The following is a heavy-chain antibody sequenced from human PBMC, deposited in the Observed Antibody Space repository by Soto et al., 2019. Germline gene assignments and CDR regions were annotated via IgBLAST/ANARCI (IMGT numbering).Heavy chain of an antibody. CDR2: IYHSGST. V-gene: IGHV4-30-2*01. Sequence: QLQLQESGSGLVKPSQTLSLTCAVSGGSISSGGYSXSWXXXPPGKGLEWIGYIYHSGSTYYNPSLKSRVTISVDRSKNQFSLKLSSVTAADTAVYYCARGGDAKYWVDYWGQGTLVTVSS. J-gene: IGHJ4*02. CDR1: GGSISSGGYS. CDR3: ARGGDAKYWVDY. D-gene: IGHD2-8*02.